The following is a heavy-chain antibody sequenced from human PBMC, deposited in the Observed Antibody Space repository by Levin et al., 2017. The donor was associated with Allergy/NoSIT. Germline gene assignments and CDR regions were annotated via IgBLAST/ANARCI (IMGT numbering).Heavy chain of an antibody. Sequence: GESLKISCKGSGYSFTSYWIGWVRQMPGKGLEWMGIIYPGDSDTRYSPSFQGQVTISADKSISTAYLQWSSLKASDTAMYYCARSRRDTIFGVVLRDYYMDVWGKGTTVTVSS. CDR2: IYPGDSDT. J-gene: IGHJ6*03. CDR3: ARSRRDTIFGVVLRDYYMDV. CDR1: GYSFTSYW. D-gene: IGHD3-3*01. V-gene: IGHV5-51*01.